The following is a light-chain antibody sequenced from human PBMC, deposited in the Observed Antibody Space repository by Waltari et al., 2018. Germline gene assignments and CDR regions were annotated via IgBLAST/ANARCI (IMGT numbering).Light chain of an antibody. Sequence: EVLMTQSLATLSVSPGERATLSCRASQSISGNLAWYQQKPGQAPRLVIYAASTRATGIPARFRGSGSGTDFTLTITGLQSEDFAVYYCQQYHYWPPWTFGQGTTVEI. CDR3: QQYHYWPPWT. J-gene: IGKJ1*01. CDR1: QSISGN. V-gene: IGKV3-15*01. CDR2: AAS.